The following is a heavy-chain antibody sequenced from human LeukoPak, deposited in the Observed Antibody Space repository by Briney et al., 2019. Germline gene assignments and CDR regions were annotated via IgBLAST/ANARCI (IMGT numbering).Heavy chain of an antibody. CDR2: IWYDGSNK. J-gene: IGHJ4*02. CDR1: GFTFSSYG. Sequence: PGRSLRLSCAASGFTFSSYGMHWVRQAPGKGLEWVAVIWYDGSNKYYADSVKGRFTISRDNSKNTLYLQMNSLRAEDTAVYYCARDFSVGAITGDYWGQGTLVTVSS. D-gene: IGHD1-26*01. V-gene: IGHV3-33*01. CDR3: ARDFSVGAITGDY.